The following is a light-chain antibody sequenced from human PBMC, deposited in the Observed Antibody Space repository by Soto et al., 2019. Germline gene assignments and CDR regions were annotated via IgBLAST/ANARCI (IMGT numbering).Light chain of an antibody. V-gene: IGKV1-5*01. Sequence: DIQMTQSASTLSAFVGDRVTITCRASQSVSTWLAWFQQKPGKAPKLLIFDASTLEGGVPSRFSGSGSGTEFTLTISSLQLDDFATYYCQQYNSLWTFGQGTKVEI. CDR1: QSVSTW. CDR3: QQYNSLWT. J-gene: IGKJ1*01. CDR2: DAS.